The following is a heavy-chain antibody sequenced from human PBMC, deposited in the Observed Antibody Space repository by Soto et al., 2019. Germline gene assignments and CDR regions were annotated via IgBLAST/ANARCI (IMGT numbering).Heavy chain of an antibody. Sequence: GGSLRLSCAASGFTFSSYAMHWVRQAPGKGLGWVAVISYDGSNKYYADSVKGRFTISRDNSKNTLYLQMNSLRAEDTAVYYCARGLDTAMVICAYWGQGTLVTVSS. J-gene: IGHJ4*02. CDR1: GFTFSSYA. V-gene: IGHV3-30-3*01. D-gene: IGHD5-18*01. CDR2: ISYDGSNK. CDR3: ARGLDTAMVICAY.